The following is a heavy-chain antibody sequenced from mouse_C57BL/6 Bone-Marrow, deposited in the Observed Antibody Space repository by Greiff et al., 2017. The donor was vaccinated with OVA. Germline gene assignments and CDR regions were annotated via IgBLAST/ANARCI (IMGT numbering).Heavy chain of an antibody. J-gene: IGHJ1*03. CDR2: IWTGGGT. CDR1: GFSLTSYA. Sequence: ESGPGLVAPSQSLSITCTVSGFSLTSYAISWVRQPPGKGLEWLGVIWTGGGTNYNSALKSRLSISKDNSKSQVFLKMNSLQTDDTARYYCARTVTTYSNYGYFDVWGTGTTVTVSS. CDR3: ARTVTTYSNYGYFDV. D-gene: IGHD2-13*01. V-gene: IGHV2-9-1*01.